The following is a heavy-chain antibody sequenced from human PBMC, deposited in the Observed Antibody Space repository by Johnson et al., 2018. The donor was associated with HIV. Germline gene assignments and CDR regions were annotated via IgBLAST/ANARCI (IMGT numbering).Heavy chain of an antibody. Sequence: VQLVESGGGVVQPGRSLRLSCAASGFTFSNYAMHWVRQAPGKGLEWVALISYDGSNTYYADSVKGRFTISRDNSKNTLYLQMNSLRAEDTAVYYCARDLRGAFDSWCQGTMVAVSS. J-gene: IGHJ3*02. CDR2: ISYDGSNT. V-gene: IGHV3-30-3*01. CDR1: GFTFSNYA. CDR3: ARDLRGAFDS.